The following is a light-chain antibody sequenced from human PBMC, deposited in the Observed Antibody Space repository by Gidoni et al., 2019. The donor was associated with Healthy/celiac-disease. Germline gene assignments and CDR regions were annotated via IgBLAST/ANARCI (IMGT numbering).Light chain of an antibody. CDR1: QSISSW. CDR2: DAS. Sequence: DIQMTQSPSTLSASVGDRVTITCRASQSISSWLAWYQQKPGKAPKLLIYDASSLESGVPSRFSGSGSGTEFTLTISSLQPDDFATYYCQQYKSYLYTCGQGTKLEIK. J-gene: IGKJ2*01. V-gene: IGKV1-5*01. CDR3: QQYKSYLYT.